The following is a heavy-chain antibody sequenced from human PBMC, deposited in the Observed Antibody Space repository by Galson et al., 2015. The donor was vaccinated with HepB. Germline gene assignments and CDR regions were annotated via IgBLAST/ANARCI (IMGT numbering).Heavy chain of an antibody. CDR3: ARDRSGTGLEDNFDY. V-gene: IGHV4-61*02. CDR1: GGSISSGSYY. Sequence: TLSLTCTVSGGSISSGSYYWSWIRQPAGKGLEWIGRIYTSGSTNYNPSLKSRVTISVDTSKNQFSLKLSSVTAADTAVYYCARDRSGTGLEDNFDYWGQGTLVTVSS. D-gene: IGHD1-7*01. J-gene: IGHJ4*02. CDR2: IYTSGST.